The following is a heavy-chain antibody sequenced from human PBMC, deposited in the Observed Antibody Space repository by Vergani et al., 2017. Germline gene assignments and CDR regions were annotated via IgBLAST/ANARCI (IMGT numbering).Heavy chain of an antibody. CDR1: GGSISSYY. D-gene: IGHD3-10*01. V-gene: IGHV4-59*01. CDR2: IYYSGST. Sequence: QVQLQESGPGLVKPSETLSLTCTVSGGSISSYYWSWIRQPPGKGLEWIGYIYYSGSTNYNPSLKSRVTMSVDTSKNQFSLKLSSVTAADTAVYYCARGVISGSYYYYWGQGTLVTVSS. J-gene: IGHJ4*02. CDR3: ARGVISGSYYYY.